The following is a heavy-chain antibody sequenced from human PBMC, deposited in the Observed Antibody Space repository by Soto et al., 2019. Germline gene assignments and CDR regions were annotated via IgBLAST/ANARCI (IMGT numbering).Heavy chain of an antibody. CDR3: AKASTVSRLLSLDY. V-gene: IGHV3-23*01. CDR2: ISGSGGST. D-gene: IGHD4-17*01. J-gene: IGHJ4*02. Sequence: EVQLLESGGGLVQPGGSLRLSCAASGFTFSSYAMSWVRQAPGKGLEWVSAISGSGGSTYYADSVKGRFTISRDNSKNTRYLQMTSRRAEDTAVYSCAKASTVSRLLSLDYWGQGTMVTVSS. CDR1: GFTFSSYA.